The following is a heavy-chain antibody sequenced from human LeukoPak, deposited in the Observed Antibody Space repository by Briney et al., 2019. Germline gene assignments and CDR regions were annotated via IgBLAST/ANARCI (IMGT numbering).Heavy chain of an antibody. Sequence: GGSLRLSCAASGFTFSSYWMSWVRQAPGKGLEWVANIKQDGSEKYYVDSVKGRFTISRDNAKNSLYLQMNSLRAEDTAVYYCARTFRDGTDAFDVWGQGTMVTVSS. CDR2: IKQDGSEK. J-gene: IGHJ3*01. D-gene: IGHD1-14*01. V-gene: IGHV3-7*01. CDR3: ARTFRDGTDAFDV. CDR1: GFTFSSYW.